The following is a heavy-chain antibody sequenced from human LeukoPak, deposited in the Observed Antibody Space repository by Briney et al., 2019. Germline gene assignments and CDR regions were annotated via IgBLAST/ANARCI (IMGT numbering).Heavy chain of an antibody. CDR2: IYHSGST. D-gene: IGHD2-15*01. Sequence: PSETLSLTCAVSGGSISSSNWWSWVRQPPGKGLEWIGEIYHSGSTNYNPSLKSRVTISVDKSKNQFSLKLSSVTAADTAVYYCARDWPRVPVVVVAATPDDYYYGMDVWGQGTPVTVSS. J-gene: IGHJ6*02. CDR3: ARDWPRVPVVVVAATPDDYYYGMDV. CDR1: GGSISSSNW. V-gene: IGHV4-4*02.